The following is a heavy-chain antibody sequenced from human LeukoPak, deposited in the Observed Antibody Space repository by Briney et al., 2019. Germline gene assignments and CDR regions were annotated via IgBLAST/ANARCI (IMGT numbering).Heavy chain of an antibody. D-gene: IGHD3-10*01. CDR1: GYTFTSYG. J-gene: IGHJ4*02. V-gene: IGHV7-4-1*02. CDR3: ARDLFLDGSGLIDY. CDR2: INTNTGNP. Sequence: ASVKVSCKASGYTFTSYGISWVRQAPGQGLEWMGWINTNTGNPTYAQGFTGRFVFSLDTSVSTAYLQISSLKAEDTAVYYCARDLFLDGSGLIDYWGQGTLVTVSS.